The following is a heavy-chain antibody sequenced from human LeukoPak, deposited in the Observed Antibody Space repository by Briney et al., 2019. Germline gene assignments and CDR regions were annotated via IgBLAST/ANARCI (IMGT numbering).Heavy chain of an antibody. J-gene: IGHJ3*02. CDR1: GFTFDDYA. D-gene: IGHD2-21*02. CDR3: AKDCGGDCHSPYAFDI. CDR2: ISWNSGSI. V-gene: IGHV3-9*01. Sequence: GRSLRLSCAASGFTFDDYAMHWVRQAPGKGLEWVSGISWNSGSIGYADSVKGRFTISRDNAKNSLYPQMNSLRAEDTALYYCAKDCGGDCHSPYAFDIWGQGTVVTVSS.